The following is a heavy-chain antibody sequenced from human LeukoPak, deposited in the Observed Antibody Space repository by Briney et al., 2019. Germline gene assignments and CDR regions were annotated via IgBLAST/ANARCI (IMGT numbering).Heavy chain of an antibody. CDR1: GFTFSNYA. CDR2: ISASGGST. Sequence: QPGGSLRLSCAASGFTFSNYAMSWVRQAPGKGLEWVSGISASGGSTYYAHSGNGRFTISRDNSKNTVSLQMESLRAEDTALYYCAKSNGYTNSWYDYWGQGTLVSVSS. V-gene: IGHV3-23*01. D-gene: IGHD6-13*01. J-gene: IGHJ4*02. CDR3: AKSNGYTNSWYDY.